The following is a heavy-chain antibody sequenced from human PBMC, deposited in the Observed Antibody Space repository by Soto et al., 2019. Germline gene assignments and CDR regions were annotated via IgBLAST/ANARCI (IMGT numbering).Heavy chain of an antibody. CDR3: SRIGNYRLDC. V-gene: IGHV3-48*01. J-gene: IGHJ4*02. D-gene: IGHD1-7*01. CDR1: GFSFSSHN. Sequence: EVQLVESGGGLVQPGGSLRLSCAASGFSFSSHNMNWVRQAPGKGLEWISYISTGGSSIYYADSVKGRFTISRDNAKNSLYLQMNSLRAEDTALYYCSRIGNYRLDCWGQGTLVTVSS. CDR2: ISTGGSSI.